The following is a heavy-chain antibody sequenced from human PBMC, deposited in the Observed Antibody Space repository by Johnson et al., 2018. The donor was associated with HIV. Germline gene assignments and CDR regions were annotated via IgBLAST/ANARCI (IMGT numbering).Heavy chain of an antibody. CDR3: VRGAGSDVWSGWHAFDI. V-gene: IGHV3-30*14. CDR2: ISYDGSNE. CDR1: GFTFSSYA. D-gene: IGHD3-3*01. Sequence: QVQLVESGGGVVQPGRSLRLSCAASGFTFSSYAIHWVRQAPVTGLEWVAVISYDGSNEYYADSVKGRFTISSDNSKNTLYLQMSSLRAEAMAVYCCVRGAGSDVWSGWHAFDIWGQGTMVTVSS. J-gene: IGHJ3*02.